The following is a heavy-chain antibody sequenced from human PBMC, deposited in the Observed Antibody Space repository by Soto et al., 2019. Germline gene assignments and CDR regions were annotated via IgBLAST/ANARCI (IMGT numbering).Heavy chain of an antibody. D-gene: IGHD3-9*01. CDR2: IHYRGDT. CDR1: GASISTNHHN. J-gene: IGHJ5*02. CDR3: ARLPTGYPNWFDP. Sequence: SETQSLTCTVSGASISTNHHNWAWVRQPPGKGLEWMGNIHYRGDTYFNPSLGSRLSMSVDTSKNQFSLKLTSVTAADTAVYYCARLPTGYPNWFDPWGQGTLVTVSS. V-gene: IGHV4-39*01.